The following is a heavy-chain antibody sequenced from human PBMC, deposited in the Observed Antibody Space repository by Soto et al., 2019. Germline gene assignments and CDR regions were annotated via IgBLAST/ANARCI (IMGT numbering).Heavy chain of an antibody. J-gene: IGHJ4*02. CDR1: GFTFTSYA. CDR3: AKRRGAGGHFDY. CDR2: VSRGGST. D-gene: IGHD2-15*01. Sequence: GGSLRLSCAASGFTFTSYAMGWVRQAPGKGLECVSVVSRGGSTHYADSVTGRFIVSRDNSKNTVSLQMNSLRADDTAVYYCAKRRGAGGHFDYCGQGALVTVSS. V-gene: IGHV3-23*01.